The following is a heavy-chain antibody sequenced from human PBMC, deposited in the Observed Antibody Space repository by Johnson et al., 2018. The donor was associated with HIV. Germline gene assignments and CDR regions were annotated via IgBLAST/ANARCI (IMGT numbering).Heavy chain of an antibody. Sequence: QVQLVESGGGVVQPGGSLRLSCAASGFTFSSYAMHWVRQAPGKGLEWVAVISYDGSNKYYADSVKGRFTISRDNSKNTLYLQMNSLRAEDTAVYYCARDLAAGIPSDAFDIWGQGTMVTVSS. V-gene: IGHV3-30-3*01. D-gene: IGHD6-25*01. CDR2: ISYDGSNK. CDR1: GFTFSSYA. J-gene: IGHJ3*02. CDR3: ARDLAAGIPSDAFDI.